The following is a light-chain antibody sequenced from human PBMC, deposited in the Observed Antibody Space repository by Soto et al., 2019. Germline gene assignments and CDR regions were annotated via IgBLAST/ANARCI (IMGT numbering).Light chain of an antibody. CDR2: DVS. CDR1: SSDVGSYHL. V-gene: IGLV2-23*02. CDR3: CSYAGSSTFVV. J-gene: IGLJ3*02. Sequence: QSVLTQPASVSGSPGQSITISCTGTSSDVGSYHLVSWYQRHPGKAPKLMIYDVSKRPSGVSNRFSGSKSGNTASLTISGVQAEDEADYYCCSYAGSSTFVVFGGGTKHTVL.